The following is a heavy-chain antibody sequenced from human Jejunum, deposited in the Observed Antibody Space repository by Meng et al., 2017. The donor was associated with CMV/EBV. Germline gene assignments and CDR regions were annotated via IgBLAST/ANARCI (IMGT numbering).Heavy chain of an antibody. V-gene: IGHV1-2*02. D-gene: IGHD2-15*01. Sequence: SHASGSPFPAGYSLPWVRRAPGPGLEWMGWISPNSGDTNYAQKFQGRVTMTRDTSISTAYLELTRLKSDDTAVYFCARDSQRWYGDHWGQGTLVTVSS. CDR3: ARDSQRWYGDH. CDR2: ISPNSGDT. J-gene: IGHJ5*02. CDR1: GSPFPAGYS.